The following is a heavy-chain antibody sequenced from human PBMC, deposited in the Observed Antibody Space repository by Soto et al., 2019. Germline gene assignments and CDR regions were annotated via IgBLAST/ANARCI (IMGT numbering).Heavy chain of an antibody. V-gene: IGHV4-34*01. Sequence: SETLSLTCAVYGGSFSGYYWSWIRQPPGKGLEWIGEINHSGSTNYNPSLKSRVTISVDTSKNQFSLKLSSVTAADTAVYYCARGDATVVVVAATFNWFDPWGQGTLVTVSS. CDR1: GGSFSGYY. D-gene: IGHD2-15*01. J-gene: IGHJ5*02. CDR3: ARGDATVVVVAATFNWFDP. CDR2: INHSGST.